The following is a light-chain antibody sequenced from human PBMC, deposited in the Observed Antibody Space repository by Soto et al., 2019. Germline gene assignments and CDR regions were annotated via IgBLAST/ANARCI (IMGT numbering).Light chain of an antibody. Sequence: QMTQSPSSLSASVGDRVTITCQASQDISNYLNWYQQKPGKAPKLLIYDASNLETGVPSRFSGSGSGTDFTFTISSLQPEDIATYYCQQYDNLPALTFGGGTKVDIK. CDR1: QDISNY. J-gene: IGKJ4*01. CDR3: QQYDNLPALT. V-gene: IGKV1-33*01. CDR2: DAS.